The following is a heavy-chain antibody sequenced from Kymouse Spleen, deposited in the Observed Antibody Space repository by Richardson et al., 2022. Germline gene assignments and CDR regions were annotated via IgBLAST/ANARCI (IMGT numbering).Heavy chain of an antibody. J-gene: IGHJ5*02. V-gene: IGHV3-9*01. CDR2: ISWNSGSI. CDR1: GFTFDDYA. D-gene: IGHD1-7*01. CDR3: AKDRGYNWNYGWFDP. Sequence: EVQLVESGGGLVQPGRSLRLSCAASGFTFDDYAMHWVRQAPGKGLEWVSGISWNSGSIGYADSVKGRFTISRDNAKNSLYLQMNSLRAEDTALYYCAKDRGYNWNYGWFDPWGQGTLVTVSS.